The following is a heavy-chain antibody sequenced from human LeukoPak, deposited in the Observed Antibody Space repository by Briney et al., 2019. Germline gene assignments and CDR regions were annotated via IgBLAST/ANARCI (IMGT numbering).Heavy chain of an antibody. CDR1: GFTFSDYG. V-gene: IGHV3-30*02. J-gene: IGHJ4*02. CDR3: AKDPSETGVH. D-gene: IGHD3-9*01. CDR2: IQYDGSNK. Sequence: GGSLRLSCAASGFTFSDYGIHWVRQAPGKGLAWVGFIQYDGSNKYYTDSVKGRFTISRDNSQNTAYLQMNSLRVDDTAVYYCAKDPSETGVHWGQGTLVTVSS.